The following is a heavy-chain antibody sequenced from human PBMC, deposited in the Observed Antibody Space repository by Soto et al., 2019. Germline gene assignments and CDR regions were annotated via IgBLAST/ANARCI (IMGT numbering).Heavy chain of an antibody. CDR1: GLTFSGYG. D-gene: IGHD4-4*01. J-gene: IGHJ4*02. V-gene: IGHV3-23*01. CDR2: ISGSGSST. CDR3: VTRSRGLQSSPPRLDS. Sequence: EVQLLESGGGLVQPGGSLRLSCAASGLTFSGYGMSWVRQAPGTGLEWVSAISGSGSSTYYADSVKGRFTISRDDSKNILFLQMNSLRDEDTAVYYCVTRSRGLQSSPPRLDSWGQGTLVTVSS.